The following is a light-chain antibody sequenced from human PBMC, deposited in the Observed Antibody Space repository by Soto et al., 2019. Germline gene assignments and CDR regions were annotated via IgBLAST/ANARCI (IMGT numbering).Light chain of an antibody. CDR3: SSYTSGSTLYV. V-gene: IGLV2-14*01. CDR1: SSDVGGYNY. CDR2: EVS. J-gene: IGLJ1*01. Sequence: QSVLTQPASVFGSPGQSITISCTGTSSDVGGYNYVSWYQQHPGKAPKLMIYEVSNRPSGVSNRFSGSKSGNTASLTISGLQAVDEADYYCSSYTSGSTLYVFGTGTKVTVL.